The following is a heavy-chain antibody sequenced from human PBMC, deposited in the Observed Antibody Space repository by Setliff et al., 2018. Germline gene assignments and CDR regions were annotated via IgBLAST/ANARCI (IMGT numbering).Heavy chain of an antibody. J-gene: IGHJ4*02. CDR1: GFTFSSSA. Sequence: GGSLRLSCAASGFTFSSSAIHWVSQAPGKGLEYVSSISTDGGNTYYVDSVKGRFTISRDNSKNTVYVQMGSLRPEDTAVYYCARGGRYSSSSLDYWGQGTLVTVSS. V-gene: IGHV3-64*02. D-gene: IGHD6-6*01. CDR3: ARGGRYSSSSLDY. CDR2: ISTDGGNT.